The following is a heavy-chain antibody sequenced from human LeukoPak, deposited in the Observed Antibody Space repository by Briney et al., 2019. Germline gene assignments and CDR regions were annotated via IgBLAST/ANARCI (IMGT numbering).Heavy chain of an antibody. CDR3: ARGFGASYFFGMAV. J-gene: IGHJ6*02. Sequence: SETLSLTCSVSGGSITSTYYWGWIRQPPGKGLEWIGSIYYSGSAYSNPSLKSRVTISVDTSKNQFSLKLSSVTAADTAVYYCARGFGASYFFGMAVWGQGTTVTVSS. D-gene: IGHD3-16*01. CDR1: GGSITSTYY. V-gene: IGHV4-39*01. CDR2: IYYSGSA.